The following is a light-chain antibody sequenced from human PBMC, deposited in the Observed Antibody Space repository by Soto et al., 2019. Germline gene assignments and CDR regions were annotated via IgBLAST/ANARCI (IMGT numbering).Light chain of an antibody. J-gene: IGLJ1*01. CDR2: EGS. CDR1: SSDVGSYNL. V-gene: IGLV2-23*01. Sequence: QSALTQPASVSGSPGQSITISCTGTSSDVGSYNLVSRYQQHPGKAPKLMIYEGSKRPSGVSNRFSGSKSGNTASLTISGLQAEDEADYYCCSYAGSSTPYVFGTGTKLTVL. CDR3: CSYAGSSTPYV.